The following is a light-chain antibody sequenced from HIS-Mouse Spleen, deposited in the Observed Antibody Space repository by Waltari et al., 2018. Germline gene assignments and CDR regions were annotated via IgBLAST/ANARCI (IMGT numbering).Light chain of an antibody. CDR3: YSTDSSGNHRV. CDR1: ALPKKY. Sequence: SYELTQPPSVSVSPGQTARITCSGDALPKKYAYWYQQKSGQAPVLVIYEDSKRPSGITERFSGSSSGSMATWTISGAQVEDEADYYWYSTDSSGNHRVFGGGTKLTVL. J-gene: IGLJ2*01. V-gene: IGLV3-10*01. CDR2: EDS.